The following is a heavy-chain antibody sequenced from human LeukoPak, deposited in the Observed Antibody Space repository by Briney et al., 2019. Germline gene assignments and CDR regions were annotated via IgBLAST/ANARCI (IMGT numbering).Heavy chain of an antibody. CDR1: GFTFSSYW. J-gene: IGHJ5*02. Sequence: GSLRLSCAASGFTFSSYWMGWVRQPPGKGLEWIGEINHSGSTNYNPSLKSRVTISVDTSKNQFSLKLSSVTAADTAVYYCARGSRGYSSGWYWFDPWGQGTLVTVSS. V-gene: IGHV4-34*01. CDR2: INHSGST. D-gene: IGHD6-19*01. CDR3: ARGSRGYSSGWYWFDP.